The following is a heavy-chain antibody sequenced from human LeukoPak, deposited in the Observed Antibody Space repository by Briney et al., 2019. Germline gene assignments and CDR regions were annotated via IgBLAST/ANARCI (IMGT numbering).Heavy chain of an antibody. Sequence: GGSLRLSCVASGFPFSSYWMTWVRQAPGKGLEWVAVISYDGSNKYYADSVKGRFTISRDNSKNTLYLQMNSLRAEDTAEYYCARDGVRVRGVAPIDYWGQGTLVTVSS. CDR2: ISYDGSNK. V-gene: IGHV3-30-3*01. D-gene: IGHD3-10*01. CDR1: GFPFSSYW. CDR3: ARDGVRVRGVAPIDY. J-gene: IGHJ4*02.